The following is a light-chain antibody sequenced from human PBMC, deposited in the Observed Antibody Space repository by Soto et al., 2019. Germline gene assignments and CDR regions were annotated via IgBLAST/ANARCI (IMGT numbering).Light chain of an antibody. CDR3: QQYGSSPLYT. CDR2: GAS. V-gene: IGKV3-20*01. J-gene: IGKJ2*01. Sequence: EIVLTQSPGTLSFSPGERATLSCRASQSVSDSYLAWYQQKPGQAPRLLIYGASSRATGIPDRFSGSGSGTDFTLTISRLEPEDSAVYYCQQYGSSPLYTFGQGTKLEIK. CDR1: QSVSDSY.